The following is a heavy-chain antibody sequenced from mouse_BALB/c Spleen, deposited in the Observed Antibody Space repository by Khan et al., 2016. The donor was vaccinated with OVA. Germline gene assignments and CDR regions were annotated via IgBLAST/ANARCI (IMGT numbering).Heavy chain of an antibody. CDR2: IFPGTGTT. CDR1: GYTFTSYW. Sequence: QVQLQQSGAELVKPGASVKLSCKTSGYTFTSYWIPWVKQRPGQGLGWIGQIFPGTGTTYYNENFKGKATLTVDTSANTAYMQFSSLTSEDSAVYFCARGYFGNYEFVYWGQGTLVTVSP. V-gene: IGHV1S132*01. J-gene: IGHJ3*01. D-gene: IGHD2-1*01. CDR3: ARGYFGNYEFVY.